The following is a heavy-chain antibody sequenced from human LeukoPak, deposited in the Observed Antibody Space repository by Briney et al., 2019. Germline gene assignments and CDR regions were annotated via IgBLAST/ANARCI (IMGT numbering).Heavy chain of an antibody. V-gene: IGHV3-30*03. CDR3: ARDRDGFSSSWYPATLDY. Sequence: PGGSLRLSCAASGFTFSSYGMHWVRQAPGKGLEWVAVISYDGSNKYYADSVKGRFTVSRDNSKNTLYLQMNSLRAEDTAVYYCARDRDGFSSSWYPATLDYWGQGTLVTVSS. CDR2: ISYDGSNK. CDR1: GFTFSSYG. J-gene: IGHJ4*02. D-gene: IGHD6-13*01.